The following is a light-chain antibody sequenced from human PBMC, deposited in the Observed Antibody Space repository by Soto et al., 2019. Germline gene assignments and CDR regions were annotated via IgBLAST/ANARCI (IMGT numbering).Light chain of an antibody. Sequence: DIQMTQSPSTLSASIGDRIIITCRASQSINTWLAWYQQKPGEAPKLLIYDGSTLARGVPSRFSGSRSETEFTLTISRPQPDDFATFYRQHYQSYTRTLGQGTKVEV. CDR3: QHYQSYTRT. CDR2: DGS. J-gene: IGKJ1*01. V-gene: IGKV1-5*03. CDR1: QSINTW.